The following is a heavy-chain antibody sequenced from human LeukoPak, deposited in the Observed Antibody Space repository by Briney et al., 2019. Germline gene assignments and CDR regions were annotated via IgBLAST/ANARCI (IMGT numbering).Heavy chain of an antibody. V-gene: IGHV4-39*01. CDR2: IYYSGST. CDR3: ARHSSGWYAYDY. Sequence: SETLSLTCTVSGGSISSSSYYWGWIRQPPGKGLEWIGSIYYSGSTYYNPSLKSRVTISVDTPKNQFSLKLSSVTAADTAVYYCARHSSGWYAYDYWGQGTLVTVSS. J-gene: IGHJ4*02. CDR1: GGSISSSSYY. D-gene: IGHD6-19*01.